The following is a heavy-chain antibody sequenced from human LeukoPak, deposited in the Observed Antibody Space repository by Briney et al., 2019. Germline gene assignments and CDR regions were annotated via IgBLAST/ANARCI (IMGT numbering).Heavy chain of an antibody. CDR2: ISYDGSNK. CDR1: GFTFSSYG. Sequence: GGSLRLSCAASGFTFSSYGMHWVRQAPGKGLEWVAVISYDGSNKYYADSVKGRFTISRDNSKNTLYLQMNSLRAEDTAVYYCAKDRGDGYNIFDYWGQGTLVTVSS. V-gene: IGHV3-30*18. J-gene: IGHJ4*02. CDR3: AKDRGDGYNIFDY. D-gene: IGHD5-24*01.